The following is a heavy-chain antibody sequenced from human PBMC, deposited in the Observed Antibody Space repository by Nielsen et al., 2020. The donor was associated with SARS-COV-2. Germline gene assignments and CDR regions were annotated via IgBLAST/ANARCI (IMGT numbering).Heavy chain of an antibody. D-gene: IGHD3-3*01. CDR2: IYPGDSDA. CDR3: ARVYGYYLMRDDSHDTFDV. Sequence: GESLKISCQGSGFSFSNYWIAWVRQMPGKGLEWVGTIYPGDSDARYSPSFQGHVTISADKSISTAYLQWSSLQASDTAMYYCARVYGYYLMRDDSHDTFDVWGQGTMVTVSS. CDR1: GFSFSNYW. V-gene: IGHV5-51*01. J-gene: IGHJ3*01.